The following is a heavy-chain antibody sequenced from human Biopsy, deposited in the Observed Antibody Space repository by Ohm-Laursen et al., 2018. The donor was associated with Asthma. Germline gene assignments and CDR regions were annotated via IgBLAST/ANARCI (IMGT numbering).Heavy chain of an antibody. CDR3: ARDGFGAYQIDAFNL. V-gene: IGHV3-30*03. D-gene: IGHD3-10*01. CDR1: GFTFRSFG. Sequence: SSLRLSCSASGFTFRSFGMHWVRQAPGKGLEWVALISYNGSTKVYPDSVKGRFSISRDNSKNTLYLQMNTLTAEDTAVYYCARDGFGAYQIDAFNLWGQGTLVTVSS. J-gene: IGHJ3*01. CDR2: ISYNGSTK.